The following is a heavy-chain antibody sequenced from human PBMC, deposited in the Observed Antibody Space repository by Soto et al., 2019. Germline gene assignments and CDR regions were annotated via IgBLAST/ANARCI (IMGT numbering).Heavy chain of an antibody. V-gene: IGHV3-23*01. D-gene: IGHD2-15*01. Sequence: DVQLLDSGGGLVQPWWSLRLSCAASGFIFINYVMSCVSQTPGKWLEWVSGISGRGDNTYYADSVKGRFTVSRDNSKNTLYLQMDSLRAEDTAVYYCAKTPLRVGPIAYCGQGTMVTVSS. CDR1: GFIFINYV. J-gene: IGHJ4*02. CDR3: AKTPLRVGPIAY. CDR2: ISGRGDNT.